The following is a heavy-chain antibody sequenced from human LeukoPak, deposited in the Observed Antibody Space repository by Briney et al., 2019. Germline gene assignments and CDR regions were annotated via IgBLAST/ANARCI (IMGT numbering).Heavy chain of an antibody. CDR2: ISGSGGST. D-gene: IGHD2/OR15-2a*01. V-gene: IGHV3-23*01. Sequence: GGSLRLSCAASGFTVSSNYMTWVRQAPGKGLEWVSAISGSGGSTYYADSVKGRFTISRDNSKNTLYLQMNSLRAEDTAVYYCALIVADYFDYWGQGTLVTVSS. J-gene: IGHJ4*02. CDR1: GFTVSSNY. CDR3: ALIVADYFDY.